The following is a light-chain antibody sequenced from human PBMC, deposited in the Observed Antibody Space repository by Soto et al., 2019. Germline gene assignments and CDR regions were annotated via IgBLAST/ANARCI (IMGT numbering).Light chain of an antibody. CDR2: GVT. CDR1: HNDIGTYDY. J-gene: IGLJ1*01. CDR3: SSCTSIRIYV. Sequence: QSALTQPTYVSGSPGQSSTISCTGNHNDIGTYDYVSWYQQHPGRAPRLLIHGVTTRPTGISGRFSASKSGLTASLTISGLQPEDEADYYGSSCTSIRIYVFGPGSKLTV. V-gene: IGLV2-14*03.